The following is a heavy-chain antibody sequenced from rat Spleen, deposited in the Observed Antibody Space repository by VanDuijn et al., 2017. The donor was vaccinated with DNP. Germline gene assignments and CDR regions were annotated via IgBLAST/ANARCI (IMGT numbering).Heavy chain of an antibody. J-gene: IGHJ1*01. CDR3: ARAKYSSHYWYFDF. Sequence: EVQLVESGGDLVQPGRSLKLSCVVSGFTVNNFWMAWIRQVPGKGREWVAAIISSGGSTYYPNSVKGRFTISSDNAKNTLYLPMNSLRSEDTATYYCARAKYSSHYWYFDFWGPGTMVTVSS. CDR1: GFTVNNFW. D-gene: IGHD1-2*01. CDR2: IISSGGST. V-gene: IGHV5-31*01.